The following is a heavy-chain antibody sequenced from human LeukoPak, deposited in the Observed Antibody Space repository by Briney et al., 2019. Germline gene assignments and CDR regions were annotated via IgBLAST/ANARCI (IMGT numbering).Heavy chain of an antibody. CDR2: IKQDGSEK. CDR1: GFTFSSYW. V-gene: IGHV3-7*01. Sequence: PGRSLRLSCTASGFTFSSYWMSWVRQAPGKGLEWVANIKQDGSEKYYVDSVKGRFTISRDNVKKSLYLQMNSLRAEDTAVYYCARGLGWLGNFDYWGQGTLVTVSS. CDR3: ARGLGWLGNFDY. J-gene: IGHJ4*02. D-gene: IGHD6-19*01.